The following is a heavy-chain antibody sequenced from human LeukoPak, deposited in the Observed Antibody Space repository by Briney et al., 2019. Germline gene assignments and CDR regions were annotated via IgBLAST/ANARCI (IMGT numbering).Heavy chain of an antibody. J-gene: IGHJ4*02. CDR3: AKNYGSGSQYYFDY. CDR2: INPNSGGT. CDR1: GYTFTGYY. V-gene: IGHV1-2*06. Sequence: ALVKVSCKASGYTFTGYYMHWVRQAPGQGLEWMGRINPNSGGTNYAQKFQGRVTMTRDTSISTAYMELSRLRSDDTAVYYCAKNYGSGSQYYFDYWGQGTLVTVSS. D-gene: IGHD3-10*01.